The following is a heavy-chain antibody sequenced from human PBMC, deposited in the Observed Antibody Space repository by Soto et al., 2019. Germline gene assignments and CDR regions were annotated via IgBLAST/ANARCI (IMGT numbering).Heavy chain of an antibody. V-gene: IGHV4-30-2*01. CDR1: GGSINNGDYY. CDR2: IYHSGST. Sequence: PSETLSLTCTVSGGSINNGDYYWSWIRQPPEKGLEWIGYIYHSGSTYYNPSLKSRVTISVDRSKNQFSLKLSSVTAADTAVYYCAREVVRGQEGYFDYWGQGTLVTVSS. J-gene: IGHJ4*02. D-gene: IGHD3-10*01. CDR3: AREVVRGQEGYFDY.